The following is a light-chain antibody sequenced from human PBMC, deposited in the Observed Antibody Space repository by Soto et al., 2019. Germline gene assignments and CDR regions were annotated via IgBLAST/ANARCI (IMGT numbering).Light chain of an antibody. J-gene: IGLJ2*01. V-gene: IGLV1-51*02. Sequence: QSLLTQPPSVSAAPGQTVTISCSGSSSNIGNNYVSWYQQLPGTAPKLLIYENNKRPSGIPDRFSGSKSGTSATLGITGLQTGDEADYYCGTWDSSLSALFGGGTKLTVL. CDR2: ENN. CDR1: SSNIGNNY. CDR3: GTWDSSLSAL.